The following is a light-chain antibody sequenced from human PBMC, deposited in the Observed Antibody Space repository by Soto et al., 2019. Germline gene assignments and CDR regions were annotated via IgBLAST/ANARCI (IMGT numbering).Light chain of an antibody. J-gene: IGKJ2*01. CDR1: QSVSSKY. Sequence: IVLTQSPGTLSLSLGERATLSCRASQSVSSKYVAWYQQKPGQAPSLLIYGTSNRPTDIPDRFSGSGSGTDLSLTISRLEPEDFAVYYCQHYGSSPPDTFGQGTNLEIK. V-gene: IGKV3-20*01. CDR2: GTS. CDR3: QHYGSSPPDT.